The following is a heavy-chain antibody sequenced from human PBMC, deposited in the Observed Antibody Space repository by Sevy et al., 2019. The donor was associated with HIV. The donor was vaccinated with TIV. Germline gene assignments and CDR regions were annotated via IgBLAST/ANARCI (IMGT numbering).Heavy chain of an antibody. J-gene: IGHJ3*02. CDR3: ATVLGAGAAGAFEI. D-gene: IGHD1-26*01. V-gene: IGHV3-15*01. Sequence: GGSLRLSCAGSGFSLKNVWMTWVRQTPGKGLEWVGHAKRKSDGGSIDYGSPVNGRFTISRDDSKDMLYLQMRSLKTEDTGVYYCATVLGAGAAGAFEIWGQGTMVTVSS. CDR1: GFSLKNVW. CDR2: AKRKSDGGSI.